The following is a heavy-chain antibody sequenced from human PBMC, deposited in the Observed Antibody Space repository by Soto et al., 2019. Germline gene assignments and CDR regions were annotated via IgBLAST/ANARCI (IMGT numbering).Heavy chain of an antibody. CDR2: IYYSGST. CDR1: GGSISSYY. CDR3: ARQLMGVGYYFDY. Sequence: SETLSLTCTVSGGSISSYYWSWIRQPPGKGLEWIGYIYYSGSTNYNPSLKSRVTISVDTSKNQFSLKLSSVTAADTAVYYCARQLMGVGYYFDYWGQGTLVTVSS. D-gene: IGHD2-8*01. J-gene: IGHJ4*02. V-gene: IGHV4-59*08.